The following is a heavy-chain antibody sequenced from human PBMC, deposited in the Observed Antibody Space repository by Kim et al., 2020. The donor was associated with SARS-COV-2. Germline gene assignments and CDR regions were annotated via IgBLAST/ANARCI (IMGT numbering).Heavy chain of an antibody. CDR1: GYTFTTYD. D-gene: IGHD2-2*01. CDR2: INTNTGNP. J-gene: IGHJ4*02. Sequence: ASVKVSCKASGYTFTTYDMNWVRQAPGQGLEWMGWINTNTGNPTYAQGFTGRIVFSLDTSVSTAYLQISSLKAEDTAMYYCARGKGSCSSASCYGDYWGQGTLVTVSS. V-gene: IGHV7-4-1*02. CDR3: ARGKGSCSSASCYGDY.